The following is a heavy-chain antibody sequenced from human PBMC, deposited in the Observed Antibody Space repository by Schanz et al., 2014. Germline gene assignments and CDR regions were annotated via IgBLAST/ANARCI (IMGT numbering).Heavy chain of an antibody. V-gene: IGHV1-2*02. Sequence: QVQLVQSGAEVKKPGASVKVYCKASGYTFTTYYLHWVRQAPGQGLEWMGIINPNSGETNYEQKFKGRVTLTSDTSISTAFMELSGLTSDDTATYFCARARYTGYDCSGYWGQGTLLIVSS. CDR1: GYTFTTYY. CDR3: ARARYTGYDCSGY. CDR2: INPNSGET. D-gene: IGHD5-12*01. J-gene: IGHJ4*02.